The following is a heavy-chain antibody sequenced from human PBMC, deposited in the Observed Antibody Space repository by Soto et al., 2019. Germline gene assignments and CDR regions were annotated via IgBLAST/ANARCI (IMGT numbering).Heavy chain of an antibody. J-gene: IGHJ4*02. CDR3: ARDGTTYSSSSSDY. D-gene: IGHD6-6*01. CDR1: GFTFSSYS. V-gene: IGHV3-48*01. Sequence: GGSLRLSCAASGFTFSSYSMNWVRQAPGKGLEWVSYISSSSSTIYYADSVKGRFTISRDNAKNSLYLQMNSLRAEDTAVYYCARDGTTYSSSSSDYWGQGTLVTVSS. CDR2: ISSSSSTI.